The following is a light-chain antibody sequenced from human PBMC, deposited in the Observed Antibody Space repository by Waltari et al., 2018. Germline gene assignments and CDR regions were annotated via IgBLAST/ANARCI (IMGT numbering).Light chain of an antibody. J-gene: IGLJ2*01. CDR2: DVT. CDR1: STDVGAYNF. V-gene: IGLV2-11*01. Sequence: QSALTQPRSVSGSPGQSVTISCTGTSTDVGAYNFVSWYQQHPGKAPKLVIFDVTKRPSGVPDRFSGSKSGNTASLTISGLQTEDEAEYYCCSYTGSYTVLFGGGTELTVL. CDR3: CSYTGSYTVL.